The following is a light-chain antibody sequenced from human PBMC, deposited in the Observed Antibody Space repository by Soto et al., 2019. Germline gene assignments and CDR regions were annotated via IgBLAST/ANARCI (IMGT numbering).Light chain of an antibody. J-gene: IGKJ1*01. V-gene: IGKV3-20*01. Sequence: EIVLTQSPGTLSLSPGEIATLSCRASQSVNGNYLAWYQQKPGQAPRLLIFAASNRATGIPDRFSGSGSGADFTLTISRLEPEDFAVYYCQQYGSSPPRTFGQGTKVEIK. CDR1: QSVNGNY. CDR2: AAS. CDR3: QQYGSSPPRT.